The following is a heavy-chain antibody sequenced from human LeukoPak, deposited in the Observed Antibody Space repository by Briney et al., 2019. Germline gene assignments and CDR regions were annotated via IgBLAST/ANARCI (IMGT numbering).Heavy chain of an antibody. CDR3: ARAGPIVATSFDY. Sequence: GGSLRLSCAASGFTVSSNYMSWVRQAPGKGLEWVSVIYSGGSTYYADSVKGRFTISRDNSKNTLYLQMNSLRAEDTAVYYCARAGPIVATSFDYWGQGTLVTVSS. D-gene: IGHD5-12*01. V-gene: IGHV3-66*01. J-gene: IGHJ4*02. CDR1: GFTVSSNY. CDR2: IYSGGST.